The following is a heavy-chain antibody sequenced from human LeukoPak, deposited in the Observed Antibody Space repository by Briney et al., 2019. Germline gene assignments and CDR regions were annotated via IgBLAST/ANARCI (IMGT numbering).Heavy chain of an antibody. CDR1: GFTFSSYA. CDR2: ISGSGGST. D-gene: IGHD3-10*01. CDR3: AKPQLYGSGGHIDY. Sequence: PGGSLRLSCAASGFTFSSYAMSWVRQAPGKGLEWVSAISGSGGSTYYADSVKGRFTISRDNSKNTLYLQMNSLRAEDTAVYYCAKPQLYGSGGHIDYWGQGTLVTVSS. J-gene: IGHJ4*02. V-gene: IGHV3-23*01.